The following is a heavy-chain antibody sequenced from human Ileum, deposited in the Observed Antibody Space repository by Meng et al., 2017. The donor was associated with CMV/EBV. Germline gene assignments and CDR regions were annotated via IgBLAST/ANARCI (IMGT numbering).Heavy chain of an antibody. CDR2: ISYDGSNK. J-gene: IGHJ4*01. CDR3: ARGSGGYCSSTSCYSIDY. V-gene: IGHV3-30-3*01. CDR1: GFNFSSYG. D-gene: IGHD2-2*03. Sequence: GESLKISCAASGFNFSSYGMNWVRQAPGKGLEWVAVISYDGSNKYYADSVKGRFTISRDNSKNTLYLQMNSLRAEDTAVYYCARGSGGYCSSTSCYSIDYWGQGTPVTVSS.